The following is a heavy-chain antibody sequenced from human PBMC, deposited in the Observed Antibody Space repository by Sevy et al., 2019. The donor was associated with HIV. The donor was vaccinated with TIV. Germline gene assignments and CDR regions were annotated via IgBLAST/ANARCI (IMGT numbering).Heavy chain of an antibody. Sequence: ASVKVSCKVSGYTLTELSMHWVRQAPGKGLEWMGGFDPEDGETIYAQKFQGRVTMTEDTSTDTAYMELNSLRAEDTAVYYCATVVGNYYESSGYDWGQGTLVTVSS. D-gene: IGHD3-22*01. J-gene: IGHJ4*02. CDR3: ATVVGNYYESSGYD. CDR2: FDPEDGET. CDR1: GYTLTELS. V-gene: IGHV1-24*01.